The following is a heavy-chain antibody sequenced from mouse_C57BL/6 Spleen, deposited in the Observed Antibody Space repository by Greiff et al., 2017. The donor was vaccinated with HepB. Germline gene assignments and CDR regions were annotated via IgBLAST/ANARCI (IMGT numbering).Heavy chain of an antibody. CDR2: ISDGGSYT. Sequence: VQLKESGGGLVKPGGSLKLSCAASGFTFSSYAMSWVRQTPEKRLEWVATISDGGSYTYYPDNVKGRFTISRDNAKNNLYLQMSHLKSEDTAMYYCARASYGSSFDYWGQGTTLTVSS. V-gene: IGHV5-4*01. CDR3: ARASYGSSFDY. D-gene: IGHD1-1*01. J-gene: IGHJ2*01. CDR1: GFTFSSYA.